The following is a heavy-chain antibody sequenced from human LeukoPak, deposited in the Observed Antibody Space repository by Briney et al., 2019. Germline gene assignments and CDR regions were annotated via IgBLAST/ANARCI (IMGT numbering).Heavy chain of an antibody. CDR2: IYYSGST. Sequence: GSLRLSCAASGFTFSSYAMSWVRQAPGKGLEWIGYIYYSGSTYYNPSLKSRVTISVDTSKNQFSLKLSSVTAADTAVYYCARLQSFRGIAAAGYNWFDPWGQGTLVTVSS. D-gene: IGHD6-13*01. V-gene: IGHV4-59*08. CDR1: GFTFSSYA. J-gene: IGHJ5*02. CDR3: ARLQSFRGIAAAGYNWFDP.